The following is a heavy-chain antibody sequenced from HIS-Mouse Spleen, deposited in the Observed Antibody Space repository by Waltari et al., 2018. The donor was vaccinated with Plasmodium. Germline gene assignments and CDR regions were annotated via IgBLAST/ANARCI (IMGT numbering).Heavy chain of an antibody. CDR3: AKYGRSIAAAGPLAFDI. J-gene: IGHJ3*02. CDR2: ISWNSGSI. CDR1: DDYA. V-gene: IGHV3-9*01. D-gene: IGHD6-13*01. Sequence: DDYAMHWVRQAPGKGLEWVSGISWNSGSIGYADSVKGRFTISRDNAKNSLYLQMNSLRAEDTALYYCAKYGRSIAAAGPLAFDIWGQGTMVTVSS.